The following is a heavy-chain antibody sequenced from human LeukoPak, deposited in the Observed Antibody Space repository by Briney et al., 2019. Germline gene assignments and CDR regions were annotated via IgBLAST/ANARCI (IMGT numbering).Heavy chain of an antibody. CDR2: IGIGGDT. Sequence: GGSLRLSCAASGFTFSDYDMHWARQVTGRGLEWVSAIGIGGDTYYPGSVKGRFTISRDNSKNTLYLQMNSLRAEDTAVYYCARGASGGNYFDYWGQGTLVTVSS. CDR3: ARGASGGNYFDY. V-gene: IGHV3-13*01. CDR1: GFTFSDYD. D-gene: IGHD3-16*01. J-gene: IGHJ4*02.